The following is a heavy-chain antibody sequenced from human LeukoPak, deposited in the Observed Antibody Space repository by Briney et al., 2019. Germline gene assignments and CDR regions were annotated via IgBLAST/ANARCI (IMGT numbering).Heavy chain of an antibody. CDR1: GFTFSSYS. Sequence: GGSLRLSCAASGFTFSSYSMNWVRQAPGKGLEWVSYISSSSSTIYYADSVKGRFTISRDNTRNSLYLQMKSTRDEDTAVYDCAIEHSGYDFPGSDYYYMDVWGKGTTVTVSS. CDR3: AIEHSGYDFPGSDYYYMDV. CDR2: ISSSSSTI. J-gene: IGHJ6*03. V-gene: IGHV3-48*02. D-gene: IGHD5-12*01.